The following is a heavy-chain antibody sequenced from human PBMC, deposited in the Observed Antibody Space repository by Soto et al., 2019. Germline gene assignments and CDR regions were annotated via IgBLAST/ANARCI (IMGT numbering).Heavy chain of an antibody. CDR2: IIPIFGTA. CDR1: GGTFSSYA. V-gene: IGHV1-69*13. Sequence: ASGKVSCEASGGTFSSYAISWVRQAPGQGLEWMGGIIPIFGTANYAQKFQGRVTITADESTSTAYMELSSLRSEDTAVYYCARAYYYDSSGDAWFDPWGQGTLFTVSS. CDR3: ARAYYYDSSGDAWFDP. J-gene: IGHJ5*02. D-gene: IGHD3-22*01.